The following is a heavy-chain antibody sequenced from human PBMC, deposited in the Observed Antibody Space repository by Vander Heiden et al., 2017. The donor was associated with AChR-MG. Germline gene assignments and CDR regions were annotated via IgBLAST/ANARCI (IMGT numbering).Heavy chain of an antibody. Sequence: QVQLVESGGGVVQPGRSLRLSCAASGFTFSSYGMHWVRQAPGKGLEWVAVISYDGSKKYYADSVKGRFTISRDNSKNTLYLKMNSLRAEDTAVYYCAKVNQGYMDVWGKGTTVTVSS. CDR2: ISYDGSKK. J-gene: IGHJ6*03. CDR3: AKVNQGYMDV. V-gene: IGHV3-30*18. CDR1: GFTFSSYG. D-gene: IGHD2-2*01.